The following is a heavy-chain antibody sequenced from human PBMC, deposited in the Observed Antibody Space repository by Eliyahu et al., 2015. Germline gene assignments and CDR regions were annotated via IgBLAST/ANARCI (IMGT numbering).Heavy chain of an antibody. CDR1: GFXFXXYX. V-gene: IGHV3-30*18. CDR3: AKGHSYDYVWGSYPLVDY. D-gene: IGHD3-16*02. CDR2: ISYDGSNK. Sequence: QVQLVESGGGVVQPGRSLRLSCAASGFXFXXYXLHWVRQAPGKGLEWVAVISYDGSNKYYADSVKGRFTISRDNSKNTLYLQMNSLRAEDTAVYYCAKGHSYDYVWGSYPLVDYWGQGTLVTVSS. J-gene: IGHJ4*02.